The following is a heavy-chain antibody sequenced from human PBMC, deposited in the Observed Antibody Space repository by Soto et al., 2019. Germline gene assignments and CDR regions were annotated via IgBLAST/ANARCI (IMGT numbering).Heavy chain of an antibody. V-gene: IGHV3-74*01. CDR3: ARDNILNWNYKGATVYGMDV. Sequence: GGSLRLSCEASGFTFSNYWMYWVRQAPGRWLVWVSRLNSDGGSTSYADSVKGRFAISRDNAKNTLYLQMNSLRAEDTAVYFCARDNILNWNYKGATVYGMDVWGQGTTVTVSS. D-gene: IGHD1-7*01. CDR1: GFTFSNYW. CDR2: LNSDGGST. J-gene: IGHJ6*02.